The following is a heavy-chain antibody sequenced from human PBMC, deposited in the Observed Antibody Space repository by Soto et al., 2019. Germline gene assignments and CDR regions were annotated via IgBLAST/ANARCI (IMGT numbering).Heavy chain of an antibody. CDR3: AREPRYCRGGSCSITGDAYEN. V-gene: IGHV3-66*01. J-gene: IGHJ3*02. D-gene: IGHD2-15*01. CDR2: ISNRGDT. Sequence: GGSLRLSCTASGFIVSDTYMNWVRQAPGKGLEWVSVISNRGDTHYADSVRGRFSLSRDIADNTLHLQMNNLRVEDTAVYYCAREPRYCRGGSCSITGDAYENWGQGTMVNVSS. CDR1: GFIVSDTY.